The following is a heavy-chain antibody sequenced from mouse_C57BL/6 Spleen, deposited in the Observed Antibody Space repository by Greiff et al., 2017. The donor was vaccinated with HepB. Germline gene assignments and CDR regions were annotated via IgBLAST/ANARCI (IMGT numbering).Heavy chain of an antibody. V-gene: IGHV1-76*01. CDR2: IYPGSGNT. D-gene: IGHD1-1*01. CDR1: GYTFTDYY. Sequence: VQLQESGAELVRPGASVKLSCKASGYTFTDYYINWVKQRPGQGLEWIARIYPGSGNTYYNEKFKGKATLTAEKSSSTAYMQLSSLTSEDSAVYCCARSGSSYYFDYWGQGTTLTVSS. J-gene: IGHJ2*01. CDR3: ARSGSSYYFDY.